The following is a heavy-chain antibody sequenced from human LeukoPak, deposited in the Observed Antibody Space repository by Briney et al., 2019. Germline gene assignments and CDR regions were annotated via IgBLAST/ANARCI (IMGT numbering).Heavy chain of an antibody. D-gene: IGHD6-13*01. J-gene: IGHJ4*02. CDR2: MNPNSGNT. Sequence: GASVKVSCKASGYTFTSYDINWVRQATGQGLEWMGWMNPNSGNTGYAQKFQGRVTMTRNTSISTAYTELSSLRSEDTAVYYCARGSLGSSWYILDYWGQGTLVTVSS. V-gene: IGHV1-8*01. CDR1: GYTFTSYD. CDR3: ARGSLGSSWYILDY.